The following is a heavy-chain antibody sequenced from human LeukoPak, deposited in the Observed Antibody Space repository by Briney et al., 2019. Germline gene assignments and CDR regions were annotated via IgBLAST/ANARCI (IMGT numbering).Heavy chain of an antibody. J-gene: IGHJ4*02. Sequence: GSLRLSCAASGFTFSSYAMSWFRQAPGKGLEWVSSITSSGAATYYADSVKGRFTISRDNSDNTLYLQMNSLRAEDTAVYYCAKDRPNYYGSNGHYYKLNGDCWGQGTLVTVSS. D-gene: IGHD3-22*01. CDR2: ITSSGAAT. CDR1: GFTFSSYA. V-gene: IGHV3-23*01. CDR3: AKDRPNYYGSNGHYYKLNGDC.